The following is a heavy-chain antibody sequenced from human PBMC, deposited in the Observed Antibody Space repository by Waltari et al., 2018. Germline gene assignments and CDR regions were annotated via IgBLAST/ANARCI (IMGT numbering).Heavy chain of an antibody. D-gene: IGHD3-22*01. CDR3: ARVGIGVYGMDV. Sequence: QVQLVQSGAEVKKPGASVKVSCKASVYTFTSYDINWVRQATGHGLEWMGWMNPNRGNTGYAQKFQGRVTMTRNTSISTAYMELSSLRSEDTAVYYCARVGIGVYGMDVWGQGTTVTVSS. CDR1: VYTFTSYD. CDR2: MNPNRGNT. J-gene: IGHJ6*02. V-gene: IGHV1-8*01.